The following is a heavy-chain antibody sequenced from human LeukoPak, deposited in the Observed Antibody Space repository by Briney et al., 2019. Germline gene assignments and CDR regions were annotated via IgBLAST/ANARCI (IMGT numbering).Heavy chain of an antibody. CDR2: ISSTDAGT. V-gene: IGHV3-23*01. CDR3: AKAPVTSCRGAYCYPFDY. D-gene: IGHD2-21*01. CDR1: RFSLSSYA. Sequence: PGGSLRLSCAASRFSLSSYAMSWVRQAPGEGLEWVSAISSTDAGTYHADSVRGRFTISRDSSKNTLYLQMNSLRAEDAAVYYCAKAPVTSCRGAYCYPFDYWGQGTLVTVSS. J-gene: IGHJ4*02.